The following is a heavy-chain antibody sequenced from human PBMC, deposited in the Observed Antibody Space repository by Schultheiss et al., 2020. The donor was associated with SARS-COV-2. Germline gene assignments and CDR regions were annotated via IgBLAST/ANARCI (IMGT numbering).Heavy chain of an antibody. CDR3: ARGRRICSGGSCYSLASDY. CDR2: INHSGST. V-gene: IGHV4-34*01. J-gene: IGHJ4*02. Sequence: SETLSLTCAVYGGSFSGYYWSWIRQPPGKGLEWIGEINHSGSTNYNPSLKSRVTISVDTSKNQFSLKLSSVTAADTAVYYCARGRRICSGGSCYSLASDYWGQGTLVTVSS. CDR1: GGSFSGYY. D-gene: IGHD2-15*01.